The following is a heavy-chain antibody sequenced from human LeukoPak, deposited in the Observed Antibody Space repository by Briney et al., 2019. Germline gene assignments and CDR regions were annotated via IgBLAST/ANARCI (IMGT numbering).Heavy chain of an antibody. J-gene: IGHJ4*02. Sequence: SVTLSLTCTVSGGSISSGSYYWSWIRQPAGKGLEWIGRIYTSGSTNYNPSLKSRVTISVDTSKNQFSLKLSSVTAADTAVYYCASFLAGYYYDSSGFLGIGIDYWGQGTLVTVSS. CDR1: GGSISSGSYY. CDR2: IYTSGST. D-gene: IGHD3-22*01. V-gene: IGHV4-61*02. CDR3: ASFLAGYYYDSSGFLGIGIDY.